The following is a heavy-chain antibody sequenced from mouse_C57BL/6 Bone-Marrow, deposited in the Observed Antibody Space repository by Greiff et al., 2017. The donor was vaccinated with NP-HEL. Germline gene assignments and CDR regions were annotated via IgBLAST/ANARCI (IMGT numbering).Heavy chain of an antibody. J-gene: IGHJ2*01. CDR1: GFNIKDDY. V-gene: IGHV14-4*01. D-gene: IGHD3-2*02. Sequence: VQLQQSGAELVRPGASVKLSCTASGFNIKDDYMHWVKQRPEQGLEWIGWIDPENGDTEYASKFKGKATLTADKSSSTAYMQFSSLTSEDSAIYYCARWAAQATNFDYWGQGTTLTVSS. CDR3: ARWAAQATNFDY. CDR2: IDPENGDT.